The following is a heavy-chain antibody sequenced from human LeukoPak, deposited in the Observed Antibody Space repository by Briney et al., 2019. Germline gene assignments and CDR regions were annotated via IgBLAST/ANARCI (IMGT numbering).Heavy chain of an antibody. CDR3: ARSQMVNWFDP. CDR2: ISSSSSTI. Sequence: GGSLRLSCAASGFTFSSYSMNWVRQAPGKGLEWVSYISSSSSTIYYADSVKGRFTISRDNAKNSLYLQMNSLRAEDTAVYYCARSQMVNWFDPWGQGTLVTVSS. D-gene: IGHD2-8*01. J-gene: IGHJ5*02. CDR1: GFTFSSYS. V-gene: IGHV3-48*01.